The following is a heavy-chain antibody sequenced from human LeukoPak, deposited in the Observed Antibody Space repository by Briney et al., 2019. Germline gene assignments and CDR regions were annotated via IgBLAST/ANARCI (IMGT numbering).Heavy chain of an antibody. V-gene: IGHV4-59*01. J-gene: IGHJ6*02. Sequence: SETLSLSCTDSWGSIRSYYWCWSRQTPGKGLEWMWYINYSGSTNYNPSLKSRVTISVDTSKNQFSLKLSSVTAADTAVYYCAKWYSSSSGGYGMDVWGQGTTVTVSS. CDR3: AKWYSSSSGGYGMDV. CDR1: WGSIRSYY. CDR2: INYSGST. D-gene: IGHD6-6*01.